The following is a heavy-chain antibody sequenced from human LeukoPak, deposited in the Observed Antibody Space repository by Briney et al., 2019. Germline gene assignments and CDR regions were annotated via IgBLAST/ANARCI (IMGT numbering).Heavy chain of an antibody. D-gene: IGHD3-3*01. CDR3: ARAALEWLSLDY. V-gene: IGHV3-21*01. CDR2: ISSSSSYI. Sequence: GGSLRLSCAASGFTFSSYSMNWVRQAPGKGLEWVSSISSSSSYIYYADSVKGRFTISRDNAKNSLYLQMNSLRAENTAVYYCARAALEWLSLDYWGQGTLVTVSS. J-gene: IGHJ4*02. CDR1: GFTFSSYS.